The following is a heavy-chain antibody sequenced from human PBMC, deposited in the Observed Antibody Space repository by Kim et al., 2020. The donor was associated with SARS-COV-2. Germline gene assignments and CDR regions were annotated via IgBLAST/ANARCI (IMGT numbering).Heavy chain of an antibody. J-gene: IGHJ6*01. V-gene: IGHV3-23*01. Sequence: GGSLRLSCAASGFTFSSNAMSWVRQAPGKGLEWVSAINSSGGSSYDADAVKGRITFCKDTTKNTLYQKKSRRTDENAAVYYGGEGGRRGDYYDG. CDR1: GFTFSSNA. CDR2: INSSGGSS. CDR3: GEGGRRGDYYDG.